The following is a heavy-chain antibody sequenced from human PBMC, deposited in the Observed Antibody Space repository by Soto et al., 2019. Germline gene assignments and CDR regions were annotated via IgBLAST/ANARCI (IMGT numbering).Heavy chain of an antibody. J-gene: IGHJ4*02. CDR2: ISYSGSS. CDR1: GGSNIRDGYY. V-gene: IGHV4-31*03. CDR3: ARATPACSADF. D-gene: IGHD2-2*01. Sequence: QVQLQESGPGLVKPSQTLSLTCTVSGGSNIRDGYYWSWIRQHPGKGLEWIAYISYSGSSYSNPSRKRRVSIAADTSKNQFSLKLTSVAAPDTAVYFCARATPACSADFWGQGTLVTVSS.